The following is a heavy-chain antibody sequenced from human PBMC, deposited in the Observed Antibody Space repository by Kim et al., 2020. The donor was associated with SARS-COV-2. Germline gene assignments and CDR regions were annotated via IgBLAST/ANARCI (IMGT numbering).Heavy chain of an antibody. D-gene: IGHD3-10*01. V-gene: IGHV5-10-1*01. Sequence: GESLKISCKGSGYSFTSYWISWVRQMPGKGLEWMGRIDPSDSYTNYSPSFQGHVTISADKSISTAYLQWSSLKASDTAMYYCARHQAYYYGSGSYYNDPDNFDYWGQGTLVTVSS. CDR2: IDPSDSYT. J-gene: IGHJ4*02. CDR1: GYSFTSYW. CDR3: ARHQAYYYGSGSYYNDPDNFDY.